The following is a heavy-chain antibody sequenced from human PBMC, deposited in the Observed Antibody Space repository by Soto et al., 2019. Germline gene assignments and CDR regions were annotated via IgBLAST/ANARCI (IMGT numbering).Heavy chain of an antibody. CDR3: AGAGYCSSTSCYAGPYFDY. D-gene: IGHD2-2*01. V-gene: IGHV1-69*13. CDR2: IIPIFGTA. Sequence: SVKVSCKASGGTFSSYAISWVRQAPGQGLEWMGGIIPIFGTANYAQKFQGRVTITADESTSTAYMELSSLRSEDTAVYYCAGAGYCSSTSCYAGPYFDYWGQGTLVTVSS. CDR1: GGTFSSYA. J-gene: IGHJ4*02.